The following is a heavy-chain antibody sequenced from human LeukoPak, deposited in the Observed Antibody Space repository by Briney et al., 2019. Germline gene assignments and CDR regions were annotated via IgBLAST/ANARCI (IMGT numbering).Heavy chain of an antibody. D-gene: IGHD4-17*01. J-gene: IGHJ3*02. CDR3: ACRTTVTTSAFDI. CDR2: TYYRSKWYN. CDR1: GDSVSSNSAA. V-gene: IGHV6-1*01. Sequence: SQTLSLTCAISGDSVSSNSAAWNWIRQSPSRGLEWLGRTYYRSKWYNDYAVSVKSRITINPDTSKSQFSLQLNSVTPEDTAVYYCACRTTVTTSAFDIWGQGTMVTVSS.